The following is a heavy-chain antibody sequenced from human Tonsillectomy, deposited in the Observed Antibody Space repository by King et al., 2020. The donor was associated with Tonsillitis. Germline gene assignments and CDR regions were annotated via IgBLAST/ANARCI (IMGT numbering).Heavy chain of an antibody. Sequence: TLKESGPVLVKPTETLTLTCSVSGFSLSDFRVGVSWIRQPPGKALEWLAHTVSNDDKSYTTSLKSRLTISKDTSKSQVVLTMTNMDPVDTATYYCARTYGEYSTVFDYWGQGALVTVSS. CDR3: ARTYGEYSTVFDY. J-gene: IGHJ4*02. D-gene: IGHD4-17*01. V-gene: IGHV2-26*01. CDR2: TVSNDDK. CDR1: GFSLSDFRVG.